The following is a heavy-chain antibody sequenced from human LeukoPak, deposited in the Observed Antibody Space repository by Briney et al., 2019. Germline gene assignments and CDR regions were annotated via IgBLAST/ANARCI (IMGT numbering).Heavy chain of an antibody. CDR3: AKCLSSGYSYFDY. J-gene: IGHJ4*02. V-gene: IGHV3-23*01. D-gene: IGHD3-22*01. Sequence: PGGSLRLSCAVSEFTFSVYAMTWVSQAPGKGLEWFSTIIGSGGSTFYADSVRGRFTISRDNSKNTLYLQMNSLSAEDTAVYYCAKCLSSGYSYFDYWGQGTLVTVSS. CDR2: IIGSGGST. CDR1: EFTFSVYA.